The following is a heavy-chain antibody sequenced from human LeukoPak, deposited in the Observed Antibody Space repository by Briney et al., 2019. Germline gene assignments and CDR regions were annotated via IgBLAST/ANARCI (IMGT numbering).Heavy chain of an antibody. J-gene: IGHJ6*04. CDR3: ARDPHKGV. CDR1: GFTFSNYG. Sequence: GGSLRLSCAASGFTFSNYGMHWVRQAPGKGLEWVTFIRYDASNKYYSDSVKGRFTISRDNSKNTLYLQMNSLRVEDTAVYYCARDPHKGVWGKGTTVTVSS. CDR2: IRYDASNK. V-gene: IGHV3-30*02.